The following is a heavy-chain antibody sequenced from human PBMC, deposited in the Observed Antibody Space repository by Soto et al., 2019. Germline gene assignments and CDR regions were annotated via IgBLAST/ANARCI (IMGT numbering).Heavy chain of an antibody. V-gene: IGHV3-23*01. Sequence: GGSLRLSCAASGFTFSSYAMSWVRQAPGKGLEWVSAISGSGGSTYYADSVKGRFTISRDNSKNTLYLQMNSLRAEDTAVYYCAKVSVVVLAAQTLGWFDPWGQGTLVTVSS. D-gene: IGHD6-6*01. CDR2: ISGSGGST. CDR3: AKVSVVVLAAQTLGWFDP. J-gene: IGHJ5*02. CDR1: GFTFSSYA.